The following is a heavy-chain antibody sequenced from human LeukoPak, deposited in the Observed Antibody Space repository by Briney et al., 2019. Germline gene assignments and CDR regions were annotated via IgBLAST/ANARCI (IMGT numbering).Heavy chain of an antibody. CDR3: ARGMVATPYYYFYYGMDV. CDR2: INHSGST. J-gene: IGHJ6*02. CDR1: GGSFSGYY. Sequence: SETLSLTCAVYGGSFSGYYWSWIRQPPGKGLEWIGEINHSGSTNYNPSLKSRVTISVDTSKNQFSLKLSSVTAADTAVYYCARGMVATPYYYFYYGMDVWGQGTTVTVSS. D-gene: IGHD5-12*01. V-gene: IGHV4-34*01.